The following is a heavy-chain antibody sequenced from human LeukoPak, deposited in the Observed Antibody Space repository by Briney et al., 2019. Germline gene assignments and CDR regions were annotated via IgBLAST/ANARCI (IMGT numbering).Heavy chain of an antibody. CDR1: GASLSGYY. V-gene: IGHV4-34*01. CDR3: ARSHLWPSGTFDI. CDR2: INHGGFT. Sequence: SETMSLTCAVSGASLSGYYWSWIRQSPGKGLEWIGEINHGGFTNYNPSLKSRVTISVDTSRNQIALRLSSLTAADTAVYFCARSHLWPSGTFDIWGQGTVVTVSS. J-gene: IGHJ3*02. D-gene: IGHD5-18*01.